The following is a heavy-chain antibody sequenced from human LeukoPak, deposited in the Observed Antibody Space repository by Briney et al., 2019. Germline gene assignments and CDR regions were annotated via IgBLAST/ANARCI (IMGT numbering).Heavy chain of an antibody. CDR2: IYYSGST. CDR1: GGSISSYY. J-gene: IGHJ5*02. D-gene: IGHD3-9*01. V-gene: IGHV4-59*01. CDR3: ARDRSPYYDILTGYTNWFDP. Sequence: PSQTLSLTCTVSGGSISSYYWSWIPQPPGKGPEWIGYIYYSGSTNYNPSLKSRVTTSVDTSKNQFSLKLSSVTAADTAVYYCARDRSPYYDILTGYTNWFDPWGQGTLVTVSS.